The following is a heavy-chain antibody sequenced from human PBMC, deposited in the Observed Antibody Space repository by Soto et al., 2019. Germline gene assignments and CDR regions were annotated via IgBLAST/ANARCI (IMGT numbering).Heavy chain of an antibody. CDR3: ARDRWETDAFDI. CDR2: ISYDGSNK. CDR1: GFTFSSYA. D-gene: IGHD1-26*01. Sequence: QVQLVESGGGVVQPGRSLRLSCAASGFTFSSYAMHWVRQAPGKGLEWVAVISYDGSNKYYADSVKGRFTISRDNSKNTLYLQMNSLRAEDTAVYYCARDRWETDAFDIWCQGTMVTVSS. V-gene: IGHV3-30-3*01. J-gene: IGHJ3*02.